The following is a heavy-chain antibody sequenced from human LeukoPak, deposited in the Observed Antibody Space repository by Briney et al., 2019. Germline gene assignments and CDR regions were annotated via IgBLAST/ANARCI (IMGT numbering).Heavy chain of an antibody. V-gene: IGHV3-23*01. J-gene: IGHJ4*02. CDR1: GFTFSSYG. CDR2: ISGSGGST. Sequence: GGTLRLSCAASGFTFSSYGMSWVRQAPGKGLEWVSAISGSGGSTYYADSVKGRFTISRDNSKNTLYPQMNSLRAEDTAVYYCAKKMGYYYGSGSYHAPADYWGQGTLVTVSS. D-gene: IGHD3-10*01. CDR3: AKKMGYYYGSGSYHAPADY.